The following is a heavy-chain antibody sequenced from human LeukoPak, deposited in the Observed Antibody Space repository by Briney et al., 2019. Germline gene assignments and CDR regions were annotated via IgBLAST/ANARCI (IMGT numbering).Heavy chain of an antibody. J-gene: IGHJ5*02. V-gene: IGHV1-69*05. CDR2: IIPIFGTA. CDR1: GGTFISYA. Sequence: SVKVSCKASGGTFISYAISWVRQAPGQGLEWMGGIIPIFGTANYAQKFQGRVTITTDESTSTAYMELSSLRSEDTAVYYCAREVGYSYGYGYFWFDPWGQGTLVTVSS. D-gene: IGHD5-18*01. CDR3: AREVGYSYGYGYFWFDP.